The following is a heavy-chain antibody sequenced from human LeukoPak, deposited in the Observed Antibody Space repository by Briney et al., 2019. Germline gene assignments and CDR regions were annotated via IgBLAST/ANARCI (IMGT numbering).Heavy chain of an antibody. CDR2: IYYSGST. V-gene: IGHV4-39*01. Sequence: SETLSLTCTVSGGSISSSSYYWGWIRQPPGKGLEWIGSIYYSGSTYHNPSLKSRVTISVDTSKNQFSLKLSSVTAADTAVYYCASSEKLKEGNWFDPWGQGTLVTVSS. CDR3: ASSEKLKEGNWFDP. CDR1: GGSISSSSYY. J-gene: IGHJ5*02.